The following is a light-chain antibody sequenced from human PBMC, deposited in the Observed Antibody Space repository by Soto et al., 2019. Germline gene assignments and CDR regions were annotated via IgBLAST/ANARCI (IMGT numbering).Light chain of an antibody. CDR3: QQSYSTPST. Sequence: DIPMTQSPSSLSASVGDRVTITCRASQSISSYLNWYQQKPGKAPKLLIYAASSLQSGVPSRFSGSGSGTDFTLTISSLQPEDFATYYCQQSYSTPSTFDQGTKVEIK. J-gene: IGKJ1*01. CDR2: AAS. CDR1: QSISSY. V-gene: IGKV1-39*01.